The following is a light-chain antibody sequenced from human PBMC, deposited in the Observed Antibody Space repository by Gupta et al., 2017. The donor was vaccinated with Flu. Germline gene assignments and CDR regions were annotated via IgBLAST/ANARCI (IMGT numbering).Light chain of an antibody. J-gene: IGKJ4*01. CDR3: QQYTT. V-gene: IGKV3-20*01. Sequence: EIVLTQSPGTLSLSPGERATLSCRASQSVSSNYLAWYQQKPGQAPRLLISGASSRATGIPDRFSGSGSETGFTLTISRLEPEDFAVYYCQQYTTFGGGTKVEIK. CDR1: QSVSSNY. CDR2: GAS.